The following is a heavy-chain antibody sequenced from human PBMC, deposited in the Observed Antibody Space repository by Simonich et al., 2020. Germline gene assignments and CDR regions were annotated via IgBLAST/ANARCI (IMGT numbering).Heavy chain of an antibody. CDR2: NNHSGST. J-gene: IGHJ4*02. Sequence: QVQLQQWGAGLLKPSETLSLTCAVYCGSFSRYYWSWIRQPPGKGLEWIGENNHSGSTTYNPSLKSRVTISVDTSKNQFSLKLSSVTAADTAVYYCARGLIGGSYYYWGQGTLVTVSS. V-gene: IGHV4-34*01. CDR3: ARGLIGGSYYY. CDR1: CGSFSRYY. D-gene: IGHD1-26*01.